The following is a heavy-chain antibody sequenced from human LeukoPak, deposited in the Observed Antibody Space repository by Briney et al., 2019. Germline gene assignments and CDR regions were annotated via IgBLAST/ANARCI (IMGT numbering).Heavy chain of an antibody. J-gene: IGHJ4*02. CDR3: ARDRTMVRGVSIG. CDR1: GFTVSSNY. Sequence: QPGGSLRLSCAASGFTVSSNYMSWVRQAPGKGLEWVSVIYSGGSTYYADSVKGRFTISRDNSKNTLYLQMNSLRAEDTAVYYCARDRTMVRGVSIGWGQGALVTVSS. CDR2: IYSGGST. V-gene: IGHV3-66*01. D-gene: IGHD3-10*01.